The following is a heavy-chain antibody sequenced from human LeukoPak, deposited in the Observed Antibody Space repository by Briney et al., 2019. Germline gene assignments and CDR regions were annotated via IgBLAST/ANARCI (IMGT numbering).Heavy chain of an antibody. CDR3: VRDRELTY. CDR1: GGSISPYY. Sequence: SETLSLTCTVSGGSISPYYWSWIRQPPGKGLEWIGYIHYSGSTNYNPSLKSRVTISEDTSKNQFSLKLTSVTAADTAVYYCVRDRELTYWGQGTLVTVSS. V-gene: IGHV4-59*01. D-gene: IGHD1-26*01. CDR2: IHYSGST. J-gene: IGHJ4*02.